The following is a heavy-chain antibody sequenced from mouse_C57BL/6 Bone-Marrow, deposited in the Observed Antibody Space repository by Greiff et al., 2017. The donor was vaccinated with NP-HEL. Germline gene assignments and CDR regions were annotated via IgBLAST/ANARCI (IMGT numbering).Heavy chain of an antibody. CDR1: GYTFTSYW. V-gene: IGHV1-69*01. CDR3: ARTYYFDY. J-gene: IGHJ2*01. CDR2: IDPSDSYT. Sequence: QVQLKQPGAELVMPGASVKLSCKASGYTFTSYWMHWVKQRPGQGLEWIGEIDPSDSYTNYNQKFKGKSTLTVDKSSSTAYMQLSSLTSEDSAVYYCARTYYFDYWGQGTTLTVSS.